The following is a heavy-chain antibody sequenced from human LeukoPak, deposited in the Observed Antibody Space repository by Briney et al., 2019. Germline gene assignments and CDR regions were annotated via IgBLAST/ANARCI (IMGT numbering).Heavy chain of an antibody. V-gene: IGHV4-39*01. CDR2: IYYSGST. D-gene: IGHD2-2*01. CDR3: ARPLDESTTAAPFDY. CDR1: GGSISSSSYY. Sequence: SETLSLTCTVSGGSISSSSYYWGWIRQPPGKGLEWIGSIYYSGSTYYNPSLKSRVTISVDTSKNQFSLKLSSVTAADTAVYYCARPLDESTTAAPFDYWGQGTLVTVSS. J-gene: IGHJ4*02.